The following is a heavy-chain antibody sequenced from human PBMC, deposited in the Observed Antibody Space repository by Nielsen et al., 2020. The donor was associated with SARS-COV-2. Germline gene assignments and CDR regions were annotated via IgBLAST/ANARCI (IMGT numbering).Heavy chain of an antibody. V-gene: IGHV3-30*18. CDR3: AKDRAIFMIYFTRGGPDY. CDR1: GFSFNNYG. CDR2: VSYEGSKQ. Sequence: GESLKISCAASGFSFNNYGMHWVRQAPGKGLEWVAYVSYEGSKQFYADSVKGRFTISRDFSKSTLYLHMNSLRPEDTATYYCAKDRAIFMIYFTRGGPDYWGQGTLVTVSS. J-gene: IGHJ4*02. D-gene: IGHD3/OR15-3a*01.